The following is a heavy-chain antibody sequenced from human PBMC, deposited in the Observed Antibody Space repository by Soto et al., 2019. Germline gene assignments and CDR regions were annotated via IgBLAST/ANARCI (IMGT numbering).Heavy chain of an antibody. D-gene: IGHD3-3*01. CDR1: GGSISSGGYS. CDR2: IYHSGST. Sequence: NPSETLSLTCAVSGGSISSGGYSWSWIRQPPGKGLEWIGYIYHSGSTYYNPSLKSRVTISVDRSKNQFSLKLSSVTAADTAVYYCASSYYDFWSGYLGPLFYYWGQGTLVTVSS. CDR3: ASSYYDFWSGYLGPLFYY. J-gene: IGHJ4*02. V-gene: IGHV4-30-2*01.